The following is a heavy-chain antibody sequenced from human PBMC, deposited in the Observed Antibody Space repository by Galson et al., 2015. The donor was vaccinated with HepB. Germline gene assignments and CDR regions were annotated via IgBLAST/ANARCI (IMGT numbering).Heavy chain of an antibody. Sequence: SLRLSCAASGFTFSSYAMHWVRQAPGKGLEWVAVISYDGSNKYYADSVKGRFTISRDNSKNTLYLQMNSLRVEDTAVYYCARDAWVDYWGQGSLVTVSS. CDR3: ARDAWVDY. CDR2: ISYDGSNK. J-gene: IGHJ4*02. CDR1: GFTFSSYA. D-gene: IGHD7-27*01. V-gene: IGHV3-30-3*01.